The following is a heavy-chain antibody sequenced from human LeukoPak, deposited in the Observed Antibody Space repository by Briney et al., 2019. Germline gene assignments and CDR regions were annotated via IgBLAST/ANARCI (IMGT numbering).Heavy chain of an antibody. CDR3: ATEIFGTDY. D-gene: IGHD3-3*01. CDR1: GGSISSYY. V-gene: IGHV4-59*12. J-gene: IGHJ4*02. CDR2: IYYSGST. Sequence: SETLSLTCTVSGGSISSYYWSWIRQPPGKGLEWIGYIYYSGSTSYNPSLKSRVTISVDTSKNQFSLKLSSVTAADTAVYYCATEIFGTDYWGQGTLVTVSS.